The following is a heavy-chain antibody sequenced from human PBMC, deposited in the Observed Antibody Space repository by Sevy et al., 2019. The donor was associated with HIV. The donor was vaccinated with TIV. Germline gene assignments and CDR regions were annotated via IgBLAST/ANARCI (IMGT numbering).Heavy chain of an antibody. J-gene: IGHJ1*01. CDR2: IYYXXXI. V-gene: IGHV4-59*08. CDR3: XXXNXXGXXXX. Sequence: SETLSLTXTVXXGXXXXXXWNWIRQPPGXGLEXIANIYYXXXINYNPSLKSRVTLSLDTSKNQFSLRLSSVTAADTAMYYXXXXNXXGXXXXWGXXTLVTVSS. CDR1: XGXXXXXX.